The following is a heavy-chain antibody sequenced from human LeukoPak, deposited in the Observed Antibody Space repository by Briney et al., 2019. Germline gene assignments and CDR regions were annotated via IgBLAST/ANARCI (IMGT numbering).Heavy chain of an antibody. D-gene: IGHD6-19*01. CDR2: MNPNSGNT. Sequence: ASVKVSCKASGYTFASYDINWVRQATGQGLEWMGWMNPNSGNTGYAQKFQGRVTMTRNTSISTAYMELSSLRSEDTAVYYCARNTAVAGTGFDYWGQGTLVTVSS. CDR1: GYTFASYD. V-gene: IGHV1-8*01. J-gene: IGHJ4*02. CDR3: ARNTAVAGTGFDY.